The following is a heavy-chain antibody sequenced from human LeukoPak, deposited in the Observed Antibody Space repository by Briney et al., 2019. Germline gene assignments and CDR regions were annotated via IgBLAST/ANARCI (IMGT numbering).Heavy chain of an antibody. Sequence: PGGSLRLSCAASGFTFSSYGMHWVRQAPGKGLEWVAVISYDGSNKYYADSVKGRFTISRDNSKNTLYLQMNSLRAEDTAVYYCAKGIGGPRKTAMTTDYWGQGTLVTVSS. J-gene: IGHJ4*02. CDR2: ISYDGSNK. V-gene: IGHV3-30*18. CDR1: GFTFSSYG. D-gene: IGHD4-17*01. CDR3: AKGIGGPRKTAMTTDY.